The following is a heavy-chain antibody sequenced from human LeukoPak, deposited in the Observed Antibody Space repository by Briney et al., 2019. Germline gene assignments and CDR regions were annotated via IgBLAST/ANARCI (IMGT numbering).Heavy chain of an antibody. Sequence: PGGSLRLSCAASGFTFSSYGMHWVRQAPGKGLELVAFIRYDGSNKYYADSVKGRFTISRDNSKNTLYLQMNSLRAEDTAVYYCAKDHYYGSGSYLFDYWGQGTLVTVSS. D-gene: IGHD3-10*01. CDR2: IRYDGSNK. J-gene: IGHJ4*02. CDR1: GFTFSSYG. CDR3: AKDHYYGSGSYLFDY. V-gene: IGHV3-30*02.